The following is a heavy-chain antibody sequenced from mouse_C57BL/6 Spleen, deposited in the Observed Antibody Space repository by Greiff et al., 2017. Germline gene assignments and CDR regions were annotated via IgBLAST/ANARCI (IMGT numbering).Heavy chain of an antibody. CDR3: ASRAYDGNYVPYFDY. Sequence: QVQLKESGAELVKPGASGKMSCKASGYTFTTYPIEWMKQNHGKSLEWIGNFHPYNDDTKYNEKFKGKATLTVEKSSSTVYLELSRLTSDDSAVYYCASRAYDGNYVPYFDYWGQGTTLTVSS. CDR1: GYTFTTYP. D-gene: IGHD2-3*01. V-gene: IGHV1-47*01. CDR2: FHPYNDDT. J-gene: IGHJ2*01.